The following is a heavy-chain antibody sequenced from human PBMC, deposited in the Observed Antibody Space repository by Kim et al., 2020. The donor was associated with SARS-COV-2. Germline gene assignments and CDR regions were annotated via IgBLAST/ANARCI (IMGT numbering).Heavy chain of an antibody. CDR3: ARDRVANTAEYFQH. J-gene: IGHJ1*01. D-gene: IGHD2-15*01. CDR1: GFTFSSYA. CDR2: ISYDGSNK. V-gene: IGHV3-30-3*01. Sequence: GGSLRLSCAASGFTFSSYAMHWVRQAPGKGLEWVAVISYDGSNKYYADSVKGRFTISRDNSKNTLYLQMNSLRAEDTAVYYCARDRVANTAEYFQHWGQGTLVTVSS.